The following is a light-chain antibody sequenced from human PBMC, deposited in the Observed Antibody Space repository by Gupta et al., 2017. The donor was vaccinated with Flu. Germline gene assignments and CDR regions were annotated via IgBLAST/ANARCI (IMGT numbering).Light chain of an antibody. CDR3: QQYITHQFT. Sequence: RATLSCRASQSVRRISLAWYQQKYGQAPRPLIYGAFSRATGIPDRSSGSGSGTDFTLTISRLEPEDFAVYYCQQYITHQFTLGPGTKVDIK. J-gene: IGKJ3*01. CDR1: QSVRRIS. CDR2: GAF. V-gene: IGKV3-20*01.